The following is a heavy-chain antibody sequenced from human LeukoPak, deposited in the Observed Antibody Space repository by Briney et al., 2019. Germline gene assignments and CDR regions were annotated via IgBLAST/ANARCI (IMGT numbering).Heavy chain of an antibody. V-gene: IGHV4-39*07. J-gene: IGHJ4*02. CDR3: AREGCSSTSCSQTSFDS. CDR2: IYYRGSA. D-gene: IGHD2-2*01. CDR1: GGSISSSTYY. Sequence: PSETLSLTCTVSGGSISSSTYYWGWIRQPPGRGLEWIGTIYYRGSAYYNPSLKSRVTISVDTSKNQFSLKLTSLTAADTAVYYCAREGCSSTSCSQTSFDSWGQGTLVSVSS.